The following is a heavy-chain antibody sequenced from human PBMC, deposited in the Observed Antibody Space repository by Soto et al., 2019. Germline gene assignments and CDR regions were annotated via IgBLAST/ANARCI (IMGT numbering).Heavy chain of an antibody. CDR1: GGSFSGYY. D-gene: IGHD3-3*01. CDR3: ARMGPTRITIFGVVITYYYSYYMDV. CDR2: INHSGST. Sequence: PSETLSLTCAVYGGSFSGYYWSWIRQPPGKGLEWIGEINHSGSTNYNPSLKSRVTISVDTSKNQFSLKLSSVTAADTAVYYCARMGPTRITIFGVVITYYYSYYMDVWGKGPTVTVSS. V-gene: IGHV4-34*01. J-gene: IGHJ6*03.